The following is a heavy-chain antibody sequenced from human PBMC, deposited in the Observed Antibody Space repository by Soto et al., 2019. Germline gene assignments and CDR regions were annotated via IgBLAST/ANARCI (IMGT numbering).Heavy chain of an antibody. CDR2: ISTTSAYI. Sequence: GGSLRLSCAASGFTFSSYSMNWVRQAPGKGLEWVSSISTTSAYIYYADSVKGRFTISRDNAKNSLYLHTNSLRVEDTAVYYCVWPGGFDPWGQGTLVTVS. V-gene: IGHV3-21*01. CDR3: VWPGGFDP. D-gene: IGHD3-16*01. CDR1: GFTFSSYS. J-gene: IGHJ5*02.